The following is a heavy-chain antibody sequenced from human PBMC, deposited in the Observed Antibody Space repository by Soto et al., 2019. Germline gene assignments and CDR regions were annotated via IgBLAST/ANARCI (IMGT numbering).Heavy chain of an antibody. CDR2: INHSGST. V-gene: IGHV4-34*01. Sequence: KPSXTLSLTCAVYGGSFSGYYWSWIRQPPGKGLEWIGEINHSGSTNYNPSLKSRVTISVDTSKNQFSLKLSSVTAADTAVYYCARLYDFWSGYFQNWGQGTLVTVSS. D-gene: IGHD3-3*01. J-gene: IGHJ1*01. CDR3: ARLYDFWSGYFQN. CDR1: GGSFSGYY.